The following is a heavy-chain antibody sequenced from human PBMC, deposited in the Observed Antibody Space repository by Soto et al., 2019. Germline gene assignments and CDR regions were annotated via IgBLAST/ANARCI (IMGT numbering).Heavy chain of an antibody. Sequence: PSETLSLTCAVSGYSISSGYYWGWSRQPPGKGLEWIGSIYHSGSTYYNPSLKSRVTISVDTSKNQFSLKLSSVTAADTAVYYCARHAKSGMDVWGQGTTVTVS. J-gene: IGHJ6*02. CDR2: IYHSGST. CDR3: ARHAKSGMDV. V-gene: IGHV4-38-2*01. CDR1: GYSISSGYY.